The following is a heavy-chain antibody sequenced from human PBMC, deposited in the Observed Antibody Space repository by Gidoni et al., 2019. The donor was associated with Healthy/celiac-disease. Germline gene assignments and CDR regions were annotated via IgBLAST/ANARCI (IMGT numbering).Heavy chain of an antibody. J-gene: IGHJ4*02. CDR3: AREREVEAAAGPQDY. CDR1: GGSFRGYY. CDR2: INHSGST. Sequence: QVQLQQWGAGLLKPSETLSPTCAVSGGSFRGYYWSWIRQPPGKGLEWIGEINHSGSTNYNPSLKRRVTISVDTSKNQFSLKLSSVTAADTAVYYCAREREVEAAAGPQDYWGQGTLVTVSS. V-gene: IGHV4-34*01. D-gene: IGHD6-13*01.